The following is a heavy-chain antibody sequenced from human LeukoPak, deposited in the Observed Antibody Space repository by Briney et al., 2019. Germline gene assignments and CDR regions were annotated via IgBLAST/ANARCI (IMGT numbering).Heavy chain of an antibody. CDR3: ARHAPGWHALFDF. J-gene: IGHJ4*02. CDR1: GGSISSYY. Sequence: SETLSLTCTVSGGSISSYYWSWIRQPPGKGLEWIGYIYYSGSTNYNPSLKSRVTISVDTSKNQFSLKLSSVTAADTAGYYCARHAPGWHALFDFWGQGTLVTVSS. V-gene: IGHV4-59*08. D-gene: IGHD2-15*01. CDR2: IYYSGST.